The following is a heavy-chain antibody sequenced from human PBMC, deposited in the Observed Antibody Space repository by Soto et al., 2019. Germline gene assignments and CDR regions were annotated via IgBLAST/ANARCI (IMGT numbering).Heavy chain of an antibody. CDR2: IIPIFGTA. CDR1: GGTFSSYA. Sequence: QVQLVQSGAEVKKPGSSVKVSCKASGGTFSSYAISWVRQAPGQGLEWMGGIIPIFGTANYAQKFQGRVTITADESTSTAYMELSSLRSEDTAVYCCARQPGYCSSTSCYAKYYYYGMDVWGQGTTVTVSS. J-gene: IGHJ6*02. CDR3: ARQPGYCSSTSCYAKYYYYGMDV. D-gene: IGHD2-2*01. V-gene: IGHV1-69*01.